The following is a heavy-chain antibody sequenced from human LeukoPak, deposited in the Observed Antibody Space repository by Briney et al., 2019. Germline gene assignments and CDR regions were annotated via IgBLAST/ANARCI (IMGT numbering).Heavy chain of an antibody. CDR2: INPNSGGT. V-gene: IGHV1-2*02. Sequence: ASVKVSCKASGYTFTGYYMHWVRQAPGQGLEWMGWINPNSGGTNYAQKFQGRVTMTRDTSISTAYMELSRLRSDDTAVYYCARDITVTTGWLDPWGQGTLVTVSS. J-gene: IGHJ5*02. CDR1: GYTFTGYY. D-gene: IGHD4-17*01. CDR3: ARDITVTTGWLDP.